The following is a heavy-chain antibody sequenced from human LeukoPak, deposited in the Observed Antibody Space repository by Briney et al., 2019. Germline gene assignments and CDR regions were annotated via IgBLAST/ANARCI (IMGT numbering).Heavy chain of an antibody. CDR1: GYTFTGYY. CDR2: INPSGGST. J-gene: IGHJ6*03. V-gene: IGHV1-46*01. Sequence: ASVKVSCKASGYTFTGYYMHWVRQAPGQGLEWMGIINPSGGSTSYAQKFQGRVTMTRDMSTSTVYMELSSLRSEDTAVYYCARGPPYYDILTGPNGYYYYMDVWGKGTTVTVSS. CDR3: ARGPPYYDILTGPNGYYYYMDV. D-gene: IGHD3-9*01.